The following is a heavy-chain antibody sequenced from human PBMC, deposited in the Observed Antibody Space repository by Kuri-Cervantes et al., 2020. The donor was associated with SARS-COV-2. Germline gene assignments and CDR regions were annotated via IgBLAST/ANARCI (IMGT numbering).Heavy chain of an antibody. J-gene: IGHJ3*02. Sequence: KVSCKGSGYSLTSYWIGWVRQMPGKGPEWMGIIYPGDSDTRYSPSFQGQVTISADKSISTAYLQWSSLKASDTAMYYCARSAAPNAFDIWGQGTMVTVSS. D-gene: IGHD6-25*01. CDR1: GYSLTSYW. CDR2: IYPGDSDT. CDR3: ARSAAPNAFDI. V-gene: IGHV5-51*01.